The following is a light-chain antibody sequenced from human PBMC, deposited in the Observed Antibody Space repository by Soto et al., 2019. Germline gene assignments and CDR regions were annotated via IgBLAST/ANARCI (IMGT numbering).Light chain of an antibody. J-gene: IGKJ4*01. Sequence: AIQMTQSPSSLSASVGDRVTTTCRASQGITDDLNWYQQKPGKAPKLLIYAASSSQTGVPPRFSGSGSGTDFILTISSLQPEDFATYYCQQDHSYPFTFGGGTKVDIK. CDR1: QGITDD. CDR3: QQDHSYPFT. V-gene: IGKV1-6*02. CDR2: AAS.